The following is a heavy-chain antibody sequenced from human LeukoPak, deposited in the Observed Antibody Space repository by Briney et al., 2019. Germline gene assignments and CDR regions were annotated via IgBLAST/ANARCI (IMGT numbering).Heavy chain of an antibody. CDR2: IKFDGTAT. V-gene: IGHV3-7*03. J-gene: IGHJ4*02. D-gene: IGHD3-3*01. CDR1: GFTFRSFW. Sequence: GGSLRLSCSGFGFTFRSFWMGWVRQAPGKGLEWVANIKFDGTATNYVDSVRGRFTISRDNAKNSVHLQMNTLRAEDTAVYYCAKDHYWSIDYWGRGTLVTVSS. CDR3: AKDHYWSIDY.